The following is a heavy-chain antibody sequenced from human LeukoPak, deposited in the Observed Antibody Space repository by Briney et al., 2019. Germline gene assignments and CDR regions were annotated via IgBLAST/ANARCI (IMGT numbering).Heavy chain of an antibody. J-gene: IGHJ4*02. D-gene: IGHD3-10*01. V-gene: IGHV4-61*02. CDR2: IYTSGST. CDR3: ARLRFGEFPFDY. CDR1: GGSISSGSYY. Sequence: SETLSLTCTVSGGSISSGSYYWSWIRQPAGKGLEWIGRIYTSGSTNYNPSLKSRVTISVDTSKNQFSLKLSSVTAADTAVYYCARLRFGEFPFDYWGQGTLVTVSS.